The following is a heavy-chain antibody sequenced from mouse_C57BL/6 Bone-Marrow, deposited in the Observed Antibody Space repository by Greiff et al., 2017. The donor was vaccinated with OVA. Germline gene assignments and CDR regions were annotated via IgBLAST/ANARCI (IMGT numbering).Heavy chain of an antibody. CDR1: GYTFTSYW. CDR2: IHPNSGST. CDR3: ASLWLRRGGYYFDY. Sequence: QVQLQQPGAELVKPGASVKLSCKASGYTFTSYWMHWVKQRPGQGLEWIGMIHPNSGSTNYNEKFKSKATLTVDKSSSTAYMQLSSLTYEDADVYYCASLWLRRGGYYFDYWGQGTTLTVSS. J-gene: IGHJ2*01. V-gene: IGHV1-64*01. D-gene: IGHD2-2*01.